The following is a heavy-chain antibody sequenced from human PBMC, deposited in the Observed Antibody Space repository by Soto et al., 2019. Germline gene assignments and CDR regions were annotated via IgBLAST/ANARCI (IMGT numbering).Heavy chain of an antibody. Sequence: SETLSLTCAVSGGSISSGGYSWSWIRQPPGKGLEWIGYIYHSGSTYYNPSLKSRVTISVDRSKNQFSLKLSSVTAADTAVYYCAGGEYYYDSSGFSFHFQHWGQGTLVTVSS. J-gene: IGHJ1*01. D-gene: IGHD3-22*01. CDR3: AGGEYYYDSSGFSFHFQH. V-gene: IGHV4-30-2*02. CDR1: GGSISSGGYS. CDR2: IYHSGST.